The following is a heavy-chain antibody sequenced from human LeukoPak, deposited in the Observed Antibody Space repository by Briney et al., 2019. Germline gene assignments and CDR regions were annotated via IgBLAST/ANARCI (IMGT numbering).Heavy chain of an antibody. CDR2: IKHDGSEK. V-gene: IGHV3-7*01. J-gene: IGHJ5*02. Sequence: GGSLRLSCEASGFTFSSYWMSRVRQAPGKGLEWVANIKHDGSEKYYVDSVKGRFTISRDNAKNSLYLQMNSLRAEDTAVYYCARHYGSGEFDPWGQGTLVTVSS. CDR3: ARHYGSGEFDP. D-gene: IGHD3-10*01. CDR1: GFTFSSYW.